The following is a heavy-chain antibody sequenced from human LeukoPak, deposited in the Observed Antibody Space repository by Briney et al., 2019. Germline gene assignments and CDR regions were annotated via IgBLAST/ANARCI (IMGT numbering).Heavy chain of an antibody. D-gene: IGHD5-12*01. CDR2: INPNSGGT. CDR3: AREYSGYDYWFDP. CDR1: GYTFTGYY. Sequence: GASVKVSCKASGYTFTGYYMHWVRQAPGQGLEWMGWINPNSGGTNYAQKFQGRVTMTRDTSISTAYMELSRLRSDDTAVYYCAREYSGYDYWFDPWGQGTLVTVSS. J-gene: IGHJ5*02. V-gene: IGHV1-2*02.